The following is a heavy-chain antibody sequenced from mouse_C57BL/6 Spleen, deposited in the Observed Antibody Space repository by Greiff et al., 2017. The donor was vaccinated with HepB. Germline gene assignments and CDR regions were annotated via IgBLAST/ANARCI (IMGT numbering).Heavy chain of an antibody. Sequence: QVQLQQSGAELARPGASVKLSCKASGYTFTSYGISWVKQRTGQGLEWIGEIYPRSGNTYYNEKFKGKATLTADKSSSTAYMELRSLTSEDSAVYFCARCVSVPPYYAMDYWGQGTSVTVSS. D-gene: IGHD2-14*01. CDR1: GYTFTSYG. J-gene: IGHJ4*01. V-gene: IGHV1-81*01. CDR3: ARCVSVPPYYAMDY. CDR2: IYPRSGNT.